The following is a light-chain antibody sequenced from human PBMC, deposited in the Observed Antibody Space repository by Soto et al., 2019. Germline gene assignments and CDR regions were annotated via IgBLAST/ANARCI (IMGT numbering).Light chain of an antibody. Sequence: QTVVTQEPSFSVSPGRSVTLTCGLSSGSVSTNHFPSWYQQTPGQAPRTLIYSTNIRSSGVPDRFSGSILGNKAALTITGAQADDESDYYCVLYMGSGISVFGGGTKVTDL. J-gene: IGLJ2*01. CDR1: SGSVSTNHF. CDR2: STN. V-gene: IGLV8-61*01. CDR3: VLYMGSGISV.